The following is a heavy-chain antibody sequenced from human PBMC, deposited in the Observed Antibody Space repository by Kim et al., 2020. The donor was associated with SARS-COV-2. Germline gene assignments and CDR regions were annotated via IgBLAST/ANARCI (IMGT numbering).Heavy chain of an antibody. V-gene: IGHV4-34*01. CDR3: ARGKRIWFRESYFDY. CDR1: GGSFSGYY. CDR2: INHSGST. J-gene: IGHJ4*02. D-gene: IGHD3-10*01. Sequence: SETLSLTCAVYGGSFSGYYWSWIRQPPGKGLEWIGEINHSGSTNYNPSLKSRVTISVDTSKNQFSLKLSSVTAADTAVYYCARGKRIWFRESYFDYWGQGTLVTVSS.